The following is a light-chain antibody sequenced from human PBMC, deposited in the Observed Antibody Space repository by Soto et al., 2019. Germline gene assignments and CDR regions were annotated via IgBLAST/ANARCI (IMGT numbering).Light chain of an antibody. CDR2: GSS. Sequence: EIVLTQSPGTLSLSPRERASLSCRTSQSVNSNFLAWYQQKPDQAPRLLVYGSSTRAAGVPDRLSGSGSGTDFTLTISRLESEDFAVYYCQQYGRSPLLYTFGQGTKLGVK. CDR3: QQYGRSPLLYT. J-gene: IGKJ2*01. CDR1: QSVNSNF. V-gene: IGKV3-20*01.